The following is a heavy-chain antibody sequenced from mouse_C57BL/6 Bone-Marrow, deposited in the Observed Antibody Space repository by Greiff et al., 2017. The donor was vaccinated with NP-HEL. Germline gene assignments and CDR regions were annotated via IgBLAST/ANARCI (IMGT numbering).Heavy chain of an antibody. CDR2: ISSGGSYT. CDR3: AVYYGNAMDY. J-gene: IGHJ4*01. D-gene: IGHD1-1*01. CDR1: GFTFSSYG. Sequence: EVMLVESGGDLVKPGGSLKLSCAASGFTFSSYGMSWVRQTPDKRLEWVATISSGGSYTYYPDSVKGRFTISRDNAKNTLYLQMSSLKSEDTAMYYCAVYYGNAMDYWGQGTSVTVSS. V-gene: IGHV5-6*01.